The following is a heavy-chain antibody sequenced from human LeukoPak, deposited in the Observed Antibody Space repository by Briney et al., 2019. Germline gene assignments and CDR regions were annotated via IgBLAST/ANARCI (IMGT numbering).Heavy chain of an antibody. CDR2: ISSSGSTI. V-gene: IGHV3-48*03. D-gene: IGHD1-26*01. CDR3: ARDGHWVGQGSYADY. CDR1: GFTFSSYE. Sequence: PGGSLRLSCAASGFTFSSYEMNWVRQAPGKGLEWVSYISSSGSTIYYADSVKGRFTISRGNAKNSLYLQMNSLRAEDTAVYYCARDGHWVGQGSYADYWGQGTLVTVSS. J-gene: IGHJ4*02.